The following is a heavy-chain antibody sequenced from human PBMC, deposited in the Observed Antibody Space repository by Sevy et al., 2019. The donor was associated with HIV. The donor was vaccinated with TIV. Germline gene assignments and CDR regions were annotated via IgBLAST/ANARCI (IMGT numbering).Heavy chain of an antibody. CDR1: GGSISSYY. D-gene: IGHD2-15*01. CDR3: ARSRAYCSGGSCYSGLYGYVYAFDI. Sequence: SETLSLTCTVSGGSISSYYWSWIRQPPGKGLEWIGYIYYSGSSNYNPSLKSRVTISVDTSKNQFSLKLSSVTAADTAVYYCARSRAYCSGGSCYSGLYGYVYAFDIWGQGTMVTVSS. J-gene: IGHJ3*02. V-gene: IGHV4-59*01. CDR2: IYYSGSS.